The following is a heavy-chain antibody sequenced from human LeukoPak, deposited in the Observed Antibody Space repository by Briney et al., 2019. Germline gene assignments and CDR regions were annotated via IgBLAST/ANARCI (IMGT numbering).Heavy chain of an antibody. J-gene: IGHJ5*02. CDR3: AKEGDYGDCVPDSGWFDP. CDR1: GFTFSSYA. D-gene: IGHD4-17*01. CDR2: ISGSGGST. Sequence: GGSLRLSCAASGFTFSSYAMSWVRQAPGKGLEWVSAISGSGGSTYYADSVKGRFTISRDNSKNTLYLQMNSLRAEDTAVYYCAKEGDYGDCVPDSGWFDPWGQGTLVTVSS. V-gene: IGHV3-23*01.